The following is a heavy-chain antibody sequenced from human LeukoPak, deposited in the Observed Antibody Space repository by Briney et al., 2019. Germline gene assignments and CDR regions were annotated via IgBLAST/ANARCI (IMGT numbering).Heavy chain of an antibody. CDR2: IYSGGRT. Sequence: GGSLRLSCAASGFTVGGNYMSWVRQAPGKGLEWVSIIYSGGRTHYAASVKDRFTISRDNSKNTLYLQMNSLRAEDTAVYYCARSLSSSWYEFDYWGQGTLVTVSS. V-gene: IGHV3-66*01. J-gene: IGHJ4*02. CDR3: ARSLSSSWYEFDY. D-gene: IGHD6-13*01. CDR1: GFTVGGNY.